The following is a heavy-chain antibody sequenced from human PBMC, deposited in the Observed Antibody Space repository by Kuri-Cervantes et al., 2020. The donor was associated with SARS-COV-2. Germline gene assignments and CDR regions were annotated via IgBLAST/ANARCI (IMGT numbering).Heavy chain of an antibody. CDR3: ARTRGYSYGYRHFGY. CDR1: VLSLSTSGMC. J-gene: IGHJ4*02. V-gene: IGHV2-70*01. CDR2: IDWDDDK. Sequence: SGPTLVKPTQTLTLTCTFTVLSLSTSGMCVSWIRQPPGKALEWLALIDWDDDKYYSTSLKTRLTISKDTSKNQEVFTMTNMDPVDTATHYCARTRGYSYGYRHFGYWGQGTLVTVSS. D-gene: IGHD5-18*01.